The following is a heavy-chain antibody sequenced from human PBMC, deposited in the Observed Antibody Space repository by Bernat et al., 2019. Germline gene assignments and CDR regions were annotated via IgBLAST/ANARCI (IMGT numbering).Heavy chain of an antibody. D-gene: IGHD6-13*01. CDR2: ISWNSGSI. V-gene: IGHV3-9*01. J-gene: IGHJ6*03. CDR1: GFTFDDYV. Sequence: EVQLVESGGGLVQPGRSLRLSCAASGFTFDDYVMHWVRQAPGKGLEWVSGISWNSGSIGYVDSVKGRFTISRDNAKNSLYLQMNSPRAEDTAVYYCARVVAAAGSPTYMDVWGKGTTVTVSS. CDR3: ARVVAAAGSPTYMDV.